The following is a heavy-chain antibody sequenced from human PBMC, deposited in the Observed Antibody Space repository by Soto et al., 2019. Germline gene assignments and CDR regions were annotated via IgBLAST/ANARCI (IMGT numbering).Heavy chain of an antibody. CDR3: ARCRTVRNYADDSSDYFYFFDY. CDR1: GDSISTFY. CDR2: VYYTGST. D-gene: IGHD3-22*01. V-gene: IGHV4-59*01. J-gene: IGHJ4*02. Sequence: SETLSLTCTVSGDSISTFYWGWMRQSPGKELEWIGYVYYTGSTNYNPSLKSRVTISVDRSKNQFSLKLTSANAADTAVYYCARCRTVRNYADDSSDYFYFFDYWGQGTQVTVSS.